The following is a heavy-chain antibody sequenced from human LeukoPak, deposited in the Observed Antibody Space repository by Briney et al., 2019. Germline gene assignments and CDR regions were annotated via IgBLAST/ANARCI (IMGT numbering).Heavy chain of an antibody. CDR3: AKVFTMVRGVIIGVFDY. CDR2: ISGSGGST. CDR1: GFTFSSYA. Sequence: PGGSPRLSCAASGFTFSSYAMSWVRQAPGKGLEWVSAISGSGGSTYYADSVKGRFTISRDNSKNTLYLQMNSLRAEDTAVYYCAKVFTMVRGVIIGVFDYWGQGTLVTVSS. J-gene: IGHJ4*02. D-gene: IGHD3-10*01. V-gene: IGHV3-23*01.